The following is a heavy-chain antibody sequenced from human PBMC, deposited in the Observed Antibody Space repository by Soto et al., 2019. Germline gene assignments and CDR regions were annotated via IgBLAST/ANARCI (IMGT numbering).Heavy chain of an antibody. J-gene: IGHJ3*02. CDR2: ISGSGGST. Sequence: EVQLLESGGGLVQPGGSLRLSCAASGFTFSSYAMSWVRQAPGKGLEWVSAISGSGGSTYYADSVKGRFTISRDNSKNTLYLQMNSLRAEDTAVYYCAKPGLTIFGVEDAFDIWGQGTMVTVSS. CDR3: AKPGLTIFGVEDAFDI. CDR1: GFTFSSYA. D-gene: IGHD3-3*01. V-gene: IGHV3-23*01.